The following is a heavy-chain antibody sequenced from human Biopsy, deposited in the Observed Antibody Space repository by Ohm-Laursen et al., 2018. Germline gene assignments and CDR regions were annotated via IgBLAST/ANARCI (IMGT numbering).Heavy chain of an antibody. J-gene: IGHJ6*02. Sequence: TLTLTCAVNGESSSGYFWNWIRQPPGKGLEWIGEINQSGSTKYNPSLKRRASLIAGPSIPQFSLRLTSVSAADTAIYYCARGSGYFKLDVWGQGTTVTVSS. V-gene: IGHV4-34*01. CDR1: GESSSGYF. D-gene: IGHD5-12*01. CDR2: INQSGST. CDR3: ARGSGYFKLDV.